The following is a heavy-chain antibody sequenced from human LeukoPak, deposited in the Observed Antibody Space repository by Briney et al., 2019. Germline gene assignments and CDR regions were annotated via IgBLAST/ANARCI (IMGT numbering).Heavy chain of an antibody. J-gene: IGHJ4*02. V-gene: IGHV4-61*01. D-gene: IGHD3-3*01. CDR3: ARELYDYFDY. CDR1: GGSVSSGSYY. Sequence: SETLSLTCTVSGGSVSSGSYYWSWIRQPPGKGLEWIGYIYYSGSTNYNPSLKSRVTISVDTSKNQFSLKLSSVTAADTAAYYCARELYDYFDYWGQGTLVTISS. CDR2: IYYSGST.